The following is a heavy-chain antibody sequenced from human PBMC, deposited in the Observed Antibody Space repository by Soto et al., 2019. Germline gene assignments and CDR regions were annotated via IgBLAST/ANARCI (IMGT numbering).Heavy chain of an antibody. V-gene: IGHV4-39*01. Sequence: SETLSLTCTVSGFSIRSRTYYWGWIRQPPGRGLEWIGSMYSSRATYYYPSLKSRTTISGDTSKNQFSLKLTSVTAADTAVYYCARHFHCHEAWTSYAMDVWGQGTTVTFSS. CDR2: MYSSRAT. J-gene: IGHJ6*02. CDR1: GFSIRSRTYY. CDR3: ARHFHCHEAWTSYAMDV. D-gene: IGHD3-3*01.